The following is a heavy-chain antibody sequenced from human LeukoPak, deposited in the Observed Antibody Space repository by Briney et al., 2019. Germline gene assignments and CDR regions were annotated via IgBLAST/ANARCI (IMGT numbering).Heavy chain of an antibody. V-gene: IGHV4-59*11. CDR3: AGRTRSDYYYLFDY. D-gene: IGHD3-22*01. Sequence: PSETLSLTCSVSGGSMISQYWTWIRRSPGKGLEWIGYIYYSGTTNYNPSLKSRVTISVDTSKNYFFLQLSSVTAADTAVYYCAGRTRSDYYYLFDYWGQGTLVTVSS. CDR1: GGSMISQY. J-gene: IGHJ4*02. CDR2: IYYSGTT.